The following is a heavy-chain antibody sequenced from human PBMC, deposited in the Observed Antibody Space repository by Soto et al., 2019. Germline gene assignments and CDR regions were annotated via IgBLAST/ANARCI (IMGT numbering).Heavy chain of an antibody. D-gene: IGHD6-19*01. Sequence: SETLSLTCTVSGGSISSGGYYWSWIRHHPGKGLEWIGYIYYSGSTYYNPSLKSRVTISVDTSKNQFSLKLSSVTAADTAVYYCARSSGWSHYNWFDPWGQGTLVTVSS. V-gene: IGHV4-31*03. CDR1: GGSISSGGYY. CDR2: IYYSGST. J-gene: IGHJ5*02. CDR3: ARSSGWSHYNWFDP.